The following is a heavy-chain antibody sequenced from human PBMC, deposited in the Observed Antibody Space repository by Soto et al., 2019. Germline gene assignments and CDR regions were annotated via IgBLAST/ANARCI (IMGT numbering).Heavy chain of an antibody. V-gene: IGHV3-30*18. J-gene: IGHJ4*02. CDR3: AKDVFDCSSTSCSPFDY. D-gene: IGHD2-2*01. CDR2: ISYDGSNK. Sequence: PGGSLRLSCAASGFTFSSYGMHWVRQAPGKGLEWVAVISYDGSNKYYADSVKGRFTISRDNSKNTLYLQMNSLRAEDTAVYYCAKDVFDCSSTSCSPFDYWGQGTLVTVSS. CDR1: GFTFSSYG.